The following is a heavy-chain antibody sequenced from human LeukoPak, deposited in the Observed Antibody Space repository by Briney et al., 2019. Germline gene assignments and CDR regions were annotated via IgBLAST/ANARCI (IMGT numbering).Heavy chain of an antibody. CDR3: ARGPGLRCSGGSCYFDS. D-gene: IGHD2-15*01. CDR2: KNPNSGNT. Sequence: ASVKVSCKTSGYTFTSHDINWVRQATGQGLEWMGWKNPNSGNTGYAQKFQGRVTMTRNTSISTAYMELSSLRSEDTAVYYCARGPGLRCSGGSCYFDSWGQGSLVTVSS. V-gene: IGHV1-8*01. J-gene: IGHJ4*02. CDR1: GYTFTSHD.